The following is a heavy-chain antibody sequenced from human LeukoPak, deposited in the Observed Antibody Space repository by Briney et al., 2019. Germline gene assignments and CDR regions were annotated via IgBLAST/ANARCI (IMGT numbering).Heavy chain of an antibody. CDR1: GFTLSNTW. D-gene: IGHD1-26*01. CDR2: IKSQVDGGTT. V-gene: IGHV3-15*01. CDR3: STGGHYFGS. J-gene: IGHJ4*02. Sequence: PGGSLRLSCAASGFTLSNTWMSWVRQAPGKGLECVGRIKSQVDGGTTDYPAPVKGRFTISRDDSKNTLYLQMNSLKSEDTALYYCSTGGHYFGSWGQGTLVTVSS.